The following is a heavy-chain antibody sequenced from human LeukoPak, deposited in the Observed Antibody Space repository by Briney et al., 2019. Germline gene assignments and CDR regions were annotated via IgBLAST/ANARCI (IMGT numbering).Heavy chain of an antibody. CDR3: AREGATNALVY. J-gene: IGHJ4*02. CDR1: GFTFSSYG. V-gene: IGHV3-30*03. D-gene: IGHD2-8*01. Sequence: GGSLRLSCAASGFTFSSYGMHWVRQAPGKGLEWVAVISYDGSNKYYADSVKGRFTISRDNSKNTLYLQMNSLRAEDTAVYYCAREGATNALVYWGQGTLVTVSS. CDR2: ISYDGSNK.